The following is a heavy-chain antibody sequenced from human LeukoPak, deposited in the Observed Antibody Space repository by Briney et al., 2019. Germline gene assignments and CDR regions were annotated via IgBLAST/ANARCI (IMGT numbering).Heavy chain of an antibody. D-gene: IGHD6-19*01. CDR2: IWYDGSNK. CDR3: ARRAVAGPFDY. V-gene: IGHV3-33*01. J-gene: IGHJ4*02. CDR1: GFTFSSYG. Sequence: GGSLRLSCAASGFTFSSYGMHWVRQAPGKGLEWVAVIWYDGSNKYYADSVKGRFTISRDNSKNTLYLQMNSLRAKDTAVYYCARRAVAGPFDYWGQGTLVTVSS.